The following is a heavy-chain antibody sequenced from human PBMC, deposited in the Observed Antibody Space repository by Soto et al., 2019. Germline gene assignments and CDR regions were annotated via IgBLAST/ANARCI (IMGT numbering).Heavy chain of an antibody. CDR3: ARGGREGKRGYSYGNPYYYGMDV. CDR1: GGSISSGGYY. J-gene: IGHJ6*02. CDR2: IYYSGST. Sequence: PSETLSLTCTVSGGSISSGGYYWSWIRQHPRKGLEWIGYIYYSGSTYYNPSLKSRVTISVDTSKNQFSLKLSSVTAADTAVYYCARGGREGKRGYSYGNPYYYGMDVRGQGTTVTVSS. V-gene: IGHV4-31*03. D-gene: IGHD5-18*01.